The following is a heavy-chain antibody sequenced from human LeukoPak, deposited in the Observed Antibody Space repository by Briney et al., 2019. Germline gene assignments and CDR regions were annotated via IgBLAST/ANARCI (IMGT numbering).Heavy chain of an antibody. CDR2: IYPSDSDT. D-gene: IGHD3-22*01. V-gene: IGHV5-51*01. CDR3: ARRGRWDSYYYDTYFDP. CDR1: GYSLPSYW. Sequence: GESLEISFQASGYSLPSYWIAWVRPMPGKGLEWMGVIYPSDSDTKYSPSFQGQVTISADKSINTAYLHWSSLKASDTAMYYCARRGRWDSYYYDTYFDPWGQGTLVTVSS. J-gene: IGHJ5*02.